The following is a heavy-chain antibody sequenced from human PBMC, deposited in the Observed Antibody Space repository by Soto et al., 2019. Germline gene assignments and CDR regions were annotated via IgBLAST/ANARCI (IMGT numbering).Heavy chain of an antibody. CDR3: ARELRITTADPRPSDY. CDR2: IIPIFGAA. Sequence: SVKVSCKASGGALNSYAVNWVRQAPGQGLEWMGGIIPIFGAANYAQKFQGRVTITADESTSTIYMELSSLKSEDTAVFYCARELRITTADPRPSDYWGQGTLVTVSS. J-gene: IGHJ4*02. D-gene: IGHD6-13*01. CDR1: GGALNSYA. V-gene: IGHV1-69*13.